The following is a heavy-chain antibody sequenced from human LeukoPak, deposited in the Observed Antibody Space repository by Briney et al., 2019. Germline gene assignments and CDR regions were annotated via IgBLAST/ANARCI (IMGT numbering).Heavy chain of an antibody. J-gene: IGHJ5*02. D-gene: IGHD4-17*01. CDR1: GYTFTGYY. V-gene: IGHV1-2*02. CDR3: ARLIPPDGDYSFWFDP. CDR2: ISPNSGGT. Sequence: GAPVKVSCKASGYTFTGYYMHWVRQAPGQGLEWMGWISPNSGGTNYAQKFQGRVTMTRETSISTAYMELSRLRSDDTAVYYCARLIPPDGDYSFWFDPWGQGTLVTVSS.